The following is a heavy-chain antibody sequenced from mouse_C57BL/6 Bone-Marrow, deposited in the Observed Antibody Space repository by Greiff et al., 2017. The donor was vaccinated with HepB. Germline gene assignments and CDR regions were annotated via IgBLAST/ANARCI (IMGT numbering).Heavy chain of an antibody. CDR2: IFPGSGST. CDR1: GYTFTDYY. Sequence: QVQLQQSGPELVKPGASVKISCKASGYTFTDYYINWVKQRPGQGLEWIGWIFPGSGSTYYNEKFKGKATLTVDKSSSTAYMLLSSLTSEDSAVYFCARSDYYDYDDYAMDYWGQGTSVTVSS. V-gene: IGHV1-75*01. D-gene: IGHD2-4*01. CDR3: ARSDYYDYDDYAMDY. J-gene: IGHJ4*01.